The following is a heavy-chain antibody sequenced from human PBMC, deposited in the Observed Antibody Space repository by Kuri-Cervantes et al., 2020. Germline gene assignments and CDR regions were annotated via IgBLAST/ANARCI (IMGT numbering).Heavy chain of an antibody. CDR3: AHGTYCTGGVCPPFAY. J-gene: IGHJ4*02. D-gene: IGHD2-8*02. Sequence: SGPTLVKPTQTLTLTCTFSGFSLSTNGVGVGWIRQPPGKALEWLALIYWDDDKRYSPSLKSRLTITKDTSKNQVVLTMTNMDPVDTATYYCAHGTYCTGGVCPPFAYWGQGTLVTVSS. CDR2: IYWDDDK. CDR1: GFSLSTNGVG. V-gene: IGHV2-5*02.